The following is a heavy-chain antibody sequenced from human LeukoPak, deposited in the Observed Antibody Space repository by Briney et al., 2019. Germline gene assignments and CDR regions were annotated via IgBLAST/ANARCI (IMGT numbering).Heavy chain of an antibody. CDR3: TRDGYNYGHHGVGIDY. CDR1: GFTFGDYA. D-gene: IGHD5-18*01. J-gene: IGHJ4*02. Sequence: QPGGSLRLSCKVSGFTFGDYAMSWFRQAPGKGLEWVGIIRSKTYGGTTEYAASVKGRFTISRDDSKSIAYLQMNSLKAEDTAVYYCTRDGYNYGHHGVGIDYWGQGTLVTVSS. V-gene: IGHV3-49*03. CDR2: IRSKTYGGTT.